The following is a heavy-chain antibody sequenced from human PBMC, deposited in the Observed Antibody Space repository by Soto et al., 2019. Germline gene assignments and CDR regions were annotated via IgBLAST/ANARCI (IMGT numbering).Heavy chain of an antibody. CDR3: AASAAGTSTIFAY. CDR2: IVVGSGNT. CDR1: GFTFTSSA. Sequence: QMPLVQSGPEVKKPGTSVKVSCKASGFTFTSSAVQWVRQARGQRLEWIGWIVVGSGNTNYAQKFQERVTITRDMSTSTAYMELSSLRSEDTAVYYCAASAAGTSTIFAYWGQGTLVTVSS. D-gene: IGHD6-13*01. J-gene: IGHJ4*02. V-gene: IGHV1-58*01.